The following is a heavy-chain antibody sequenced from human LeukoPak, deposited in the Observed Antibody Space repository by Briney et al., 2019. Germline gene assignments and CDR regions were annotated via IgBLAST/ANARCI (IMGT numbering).Heavy chain of an antibody. CDR2: ISKSSDRI. D-gene: IGHD2-2*01. J-gene: IGHJ4*02. V-gene: IGHV3-48*04. CDR1: GFTFSSYS. CDR3: ARDLLNDEGSSYFFDQ. Sequence: PGGSLRLSCAASGFTFSSYSMTWVRQAPGKGLEWVSYISKSSDRIYHAHSVKGRFTISRDNAKNSPYLQMDSLRAEDTAVYYCARDLLNDEGSSYFFDQWGQGTLVTVSS.